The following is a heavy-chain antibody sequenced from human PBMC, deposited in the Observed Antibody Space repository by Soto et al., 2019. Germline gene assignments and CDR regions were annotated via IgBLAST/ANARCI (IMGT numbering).Heavy chain of an antibody. CDR2: IYYPGST. Sequence: QVQLQESGPGLVKPSETLSLTCTVSGGSVSSGTYYWSWIRQPPGKGLEWIGYIYYPGSTNYNPSLKSRVTISIDTSKNQFSLKLSSVTAADTAVFYCARSLGTVYDSLPDYWGQGTLVTVSS. CDR1: GGSVSSGTYY. J-gene: IGHJ4*01. V-gene: IGHV4-61*01. CDR3: ARSLGTVYDSLPDY. D-gene: IGHD3-22*01.